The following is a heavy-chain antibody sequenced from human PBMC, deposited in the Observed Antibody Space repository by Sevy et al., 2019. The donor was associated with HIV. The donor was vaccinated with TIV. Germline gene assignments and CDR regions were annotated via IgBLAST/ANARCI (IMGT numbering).Heavy chain of an antibody. CDR3: AKGYCSGGTCPRDYYYYGMDV. D-gene: IGHD2-15*01. J-gene: IGHJ6*02. Sequence: GGSLRLSCAPSGFTFSTYAMNWVRQAPGKGLEWVSSIGGSGRYTYYADSVEGRFTISRDNSNNMLYLQMNSLRVADTAVYYCAKGYCSGGTCPRDYYYYGMDVWGQGTTVTVSS. CDR2: IGGSGRYT. V-gene: IGHV3-23*01. CDR1: GFTFSTYA.